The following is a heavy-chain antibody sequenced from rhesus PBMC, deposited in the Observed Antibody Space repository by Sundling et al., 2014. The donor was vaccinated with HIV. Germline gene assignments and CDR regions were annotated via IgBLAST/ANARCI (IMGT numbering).Heavy chain of an antibody. V-gene: IGHV4-76*01. D-gene: IGHD1-26*01. CDR2: IYSSSGNT. J-gene: IGHJ6*01. CDR3: ARSLYNWNYGYGLDS. Sequence: QVQLQESGPRTVEAFRDPCPLTCAVSGGSISGGYGWGWIRQPPGKGLEWIGSIYSSSGNTYYNPSLKSRVTISTDTSKNQFSLKLSSVTAADTAVYYCARSLYNWNYGYGLDSWGQGVVVTVSS. CDR1: GGSISGGYG.